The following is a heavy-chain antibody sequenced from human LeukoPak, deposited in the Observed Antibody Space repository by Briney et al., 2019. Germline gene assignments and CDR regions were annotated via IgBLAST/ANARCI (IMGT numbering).Heavy chain of an antibody. CDR3: ARGSREDNWNYVCLDY. Sequence: PGGSLRLSCAASGFTVSSNYMSWVRQAPGKGLEWVSVIYSGGSTYYADSVKDRFTISRDNAKNSLYLQMNSLRAEDTAVYYCARGSREDNWNYVCLDYWGQGTLVTVSS. J-gene: IGHJ4*02. CDR1: GFTVSSNY. CDR2: IYSGGST. D-gene: IGHD1-7*01. V-gene: IGHV3-53*01.